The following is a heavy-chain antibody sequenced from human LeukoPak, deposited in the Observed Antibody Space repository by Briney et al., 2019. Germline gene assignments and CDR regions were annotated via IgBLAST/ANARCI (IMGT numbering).Heavy chain of an antibody. V-gene: IGHV3-30-3*01. CDR3: AREMYYYDSRGLED. CDR2: VSSDGGYK. J-gene: IGHJ4*02. CDR1: GFTFSNYA. D-gene: IGHD3-22*01. Sequence: PGGSLRLSCAASGFTFSNYAMHWVRQAPGKGLQWVGVVSSDGGYKSYADSVGGRFTISRDNSKNTPYLHMSSLRAEDTAEYYCAREMYYYDSRGLEDWGQGTLVTVSS.